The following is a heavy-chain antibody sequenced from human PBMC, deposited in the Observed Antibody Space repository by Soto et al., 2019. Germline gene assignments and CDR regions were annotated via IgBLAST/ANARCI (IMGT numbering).Heavy chain of an antibody. CDR3: ASLRSRAREYYSYMDV. CDR2: IYYSGGS. V-gene: IGHV4-39*01. J-gene: IGHJ6*03. Sequence: SETLSLTCTVAGGSISSSSCYWGWIRQPPGKGLEWIGSIYYSGGSYYNPSLKSRVTISVDTSKNQFSLKLSAVTAADTAVDDCASLRSRAREYYSYMDVWGKPTTVTPSS. CDR1: GGSISSSSCY.